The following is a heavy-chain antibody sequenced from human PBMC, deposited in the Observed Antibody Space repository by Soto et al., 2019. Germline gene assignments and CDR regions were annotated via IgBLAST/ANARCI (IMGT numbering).Heavy chain of an antibody. Sequence: EVQLVESGGGLVQPGGSLRLSCAASGFTFSSYSMNWVRQAPGRGLEWVSYISSSSSTIYYADSVKGRFTISRDNAKNSLYLQMNSLRDEATAVYYCASWVCSTSCYVGYWGQGTLVTVSS. D-gene: IGHD2-2*01. CDR2: ISSSSSTI. V-gene: IGHV3-48*02. J-gene: IGHJ4*02. CDR3: ASWVCSTSCYVGY. CDR1: GFTFSSYS.